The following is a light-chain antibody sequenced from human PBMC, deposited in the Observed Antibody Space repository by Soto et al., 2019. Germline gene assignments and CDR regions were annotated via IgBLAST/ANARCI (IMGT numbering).Light chain of an antibody. Sequence: DLQVTQSPSSLSASVGDRVTITCRASQYISNYLCWYQQKAGNAPKLLIYAASTLQSGVTSRFTGGGSGPDFTLTISSLQPEDSATYYCQQSYRAPWTFGQGTKLEIK. J-gene: IGKJ1*01. CDR3: QQSYRAPWT. CDR2: AAS. V-gene: IGKV1-39*01. CDR1: QYISNY.